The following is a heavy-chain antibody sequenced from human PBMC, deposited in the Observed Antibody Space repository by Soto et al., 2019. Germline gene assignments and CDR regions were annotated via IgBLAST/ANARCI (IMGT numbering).Heavy chain of an antibody. CDR3: VRIGAGGWDTPFDY. V-gene: IGHV3-48*03. Sequence: EVQLVESGGGLVHPGGSLRLSCATSGFTFSSYEMTWVRQAPGKGLEWVSYISDSGNIIYYAASVKGRFTISRDDAKNSLYLQTTSLRAEDTALYYCVRIGAGGWDTPFDYWGQGTPVTVSS. D-gene: IGHD6-19*01. CDR2: ISDSGNII. CDR1: GFTFSSYE. J-gene: IGHJ4*02.